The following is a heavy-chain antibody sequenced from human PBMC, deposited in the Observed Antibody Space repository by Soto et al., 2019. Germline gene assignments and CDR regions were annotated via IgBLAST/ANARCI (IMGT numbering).Heavy chain of an antibody. CDR2: INHSGST. V-gene: IGHV4-34*01. CDR1: GGSLSGYY. CDR3: AGVFGTMSTAYFDY. D-gene: IGHD1-1*01. J-gene: IGHJ4*02. Sequence: ASQTLSLTCAVYGGSLSGYYWSWIRQPPGKGLEWIGEINHSGSTNYNPFLKSRVTISVDTSKNQLSLKQSSVTAADTAMYSCAGVFGTMSTAYFDYWGQGTLVTVSS.